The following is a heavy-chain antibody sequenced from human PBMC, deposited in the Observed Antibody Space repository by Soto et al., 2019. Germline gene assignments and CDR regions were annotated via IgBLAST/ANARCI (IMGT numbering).Heavy chain of an antibody. J-gene: IGHJ6*02. CDR1: GFTFSSYA. Sequence: PGGSLRLSCAASGFTFSSYAMSWVRQAPGKGLEWVSAISGSGGSTYYADSVKGRFTISRDNSKNTLYLQMNSLRAEDTAVYYCAKNGDIVVANGMDVWGQGPTVTVSS. CDR3: AKNGDIVVANGMDV. V-gene: IGHV3-23*01. D-gene: IGHD2-15*01. CDR2: ISGSGGST.